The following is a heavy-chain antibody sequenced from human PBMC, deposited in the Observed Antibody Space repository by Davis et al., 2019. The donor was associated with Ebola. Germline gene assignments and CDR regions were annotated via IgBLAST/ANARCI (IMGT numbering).Heavy chain of an antibody. CDR2: ISYDGSNK. CDR3: AKDSLTIFGVVPGAV. CDR1: GFTFSSYA. J-gene: IGHJ6*04. D-gene: IGHD3-3*01. Sequence: GESLKISCAASGFTFSSYAMHWVRQAPGKGLEWVAVISYDGSNKYYADSVKGRFTISRDNSKNTLYLQMNSLRAEDTAVYYCAKDSLTIFGVVPGAVWGKGTTVTVSS. V-gene: IGHV3-30-3*01.